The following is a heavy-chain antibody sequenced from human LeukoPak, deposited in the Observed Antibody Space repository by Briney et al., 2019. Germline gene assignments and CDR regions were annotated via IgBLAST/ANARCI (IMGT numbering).Heavy chain of an antibody. D-gene: IGHD6-6*01. Sequence: SETLSLTCAVYGGSSSGYYWSLIRQPPGKGLEWIGEINHSGSTNYNPSLKSRVTISVDTSKNQFSLKLSSVTAADTAVYYCARGDEQLVLVDYWGQGTLVTVSS. J-gene: IGHJ4*02. CDR3: ARGDEQLVLVDY. CDR2: INHSGST. V-gene: IGHV4-34*01. CDR1: GGSSSGYY.